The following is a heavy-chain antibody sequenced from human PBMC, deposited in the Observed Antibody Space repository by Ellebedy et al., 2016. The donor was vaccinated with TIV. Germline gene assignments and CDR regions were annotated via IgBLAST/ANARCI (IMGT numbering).Heavy chain of an antibody. V-gene: IGHV4-61*08. CDR1: GGSISSGDNY. Sequence: SETLSLTXTVSGGSISSGDNYWSWIRQPPGKGLEWIGYIYYTGTTNYNPSLRSRVTISVDTSKNQFSLKLSSVTAADTAVYYCARQGKNYYGIGDWFDPWGQGTLVTVSS. CDR2: IYYTGTT. CDR3: ARQGKNYYGIGDWFDP. J-gene: IGHJ5*02. D-gene: IGHD3-10*01.